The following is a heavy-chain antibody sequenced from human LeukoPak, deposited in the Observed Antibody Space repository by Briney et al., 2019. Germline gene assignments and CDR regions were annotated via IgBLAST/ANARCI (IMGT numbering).Heavy chain of an antibody. J-gene: IGHJ4*02. CDR2: IRGSGGST. D-gene: IGHD3-22*01. CDR1: GFTFSSYA. Sequence: GGSLRLSCAASGFTFSSYAMSWVRQAPGKGLEWVSAIRGSGGSTYYADSVKGRFTISRDNAKNTLYVQMNSLRAEDTAVYYCAKDRHDDSSGSQMDWGQGTLVTVSS. V-gene: IGHV3-23*01. CDR3: AKDRHDDSSGSQMD.